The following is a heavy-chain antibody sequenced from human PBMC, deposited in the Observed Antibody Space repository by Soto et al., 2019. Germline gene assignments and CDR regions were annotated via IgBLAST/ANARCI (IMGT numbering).Heavy chain of an antibody. Sequence: QVQLQLSGPGLVTPSQTLSLTCSISGDSVSSNSAGWNWIRQTPSRGLEWLGMTYYRSKWYCNYAVTVESRITSNPDTSKNQFYLQLSSATPDDTAVCYCTRGSWDDVSGHYYMDVWGKGTTVTFSS. V-gene: IGHV6-1*01. CDR2: TYYRSKWYC. J-gene: IGHJ6*03. D-gene: IGHD1-1*01. CDR1: GDSVSSNSAG. CDR3: TRGSWDDVSGHYYMDV.